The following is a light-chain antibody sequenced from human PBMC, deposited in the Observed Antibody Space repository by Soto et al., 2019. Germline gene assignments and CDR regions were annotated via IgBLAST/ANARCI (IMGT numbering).Light chain of an antibody. J-gene: IGKJ1*01. V-gene: IGKV1-39*01. CDR2: AAS. Sequence: DIPMTQSPSSLSASVGDRVTITCRASQSISSYLNWYQQKPGKAPKLLIYAASSLQSGVPSRFSGGGSGTDFTLPISSLQPEDFATYYCQQSYSTPQTFGQGTKVEIK. CDR3: QQSYSTPQT. CDR1: QSISSY.